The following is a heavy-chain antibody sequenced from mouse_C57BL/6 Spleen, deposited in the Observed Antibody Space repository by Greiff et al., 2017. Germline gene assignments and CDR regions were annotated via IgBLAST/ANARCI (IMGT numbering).Heavy chain of an antibody. D-gene: IGHD3-3*01. J-gene: IGHJ2*01. CDR3: ARWSASAYLDY. CDR1: GYAFSSSW. V-gene: IGHV1-82*01. Sequence: QVQLKESGPELVKPGASVKISCKASGYAFSSSWMNWVKQRPGQGLEWIGRIYPGDGDTNYNGKFKGKATLTADKSSSTAYMQLSSLTSDDSAVYCCARWSASAYLDYWGQGTTLTVAS. CDR2: IYPGDGDT.